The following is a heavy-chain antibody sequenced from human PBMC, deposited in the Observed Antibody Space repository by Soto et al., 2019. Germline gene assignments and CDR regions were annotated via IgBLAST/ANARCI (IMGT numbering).Heavy chain of an antibody. CDR2: IYYSGST. CDR3: ARHTDYYGSGSYYKVVSFDP. D-gene: IGHD3-10*01. Sequence: PSETLSLTCTVSGGSISSSSYYWGWIRQPPGKGLEWIGSIYYSGSTYYNPSLKSRVTISVDTSKNQFSLKLSSVTAADTAVYYCARHTDYYGSGSYYKVVSFDPWGQGTLVTVSS. J-gene: IGHJ5*02. V-gene: IGHV4-39*01. CDR1: GGSISSSSYY.